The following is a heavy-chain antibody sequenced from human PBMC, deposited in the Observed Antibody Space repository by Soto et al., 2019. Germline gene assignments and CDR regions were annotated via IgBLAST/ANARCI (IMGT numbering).Heavy chain of an antibody. CDR1: GYTFTNYD. Sequence: GASVKVSCKASGYTFTNYDINWVRQAPGQGLEWMGWMNPGSGNRGYAPKFQGRVTMTRDTSTSTAYMELSSLKSEDTAVYYCARGRPFPYYYYYMDVWGKGTTVTVSS. J-gene: IGHJ6*03. CDR2: MNPGSGNR. V-gene: IGHV1-8*01. CDR3: ARGRPFPYYYYYMDV.